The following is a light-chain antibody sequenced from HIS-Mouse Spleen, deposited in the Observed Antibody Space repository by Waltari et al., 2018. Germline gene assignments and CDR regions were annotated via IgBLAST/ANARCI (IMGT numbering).Light chain of an antibody. V-gene: IGKV1-9*01. CDR1: QGISSY. CDR2: AAS. J-gene: IGKJ1*01. Sequence: DIQLTQSPSFLSASVGDRVTITGQASQGISSYLAWYQQKPGKAPKLLLYAASTLQSGVPSKFSGSGSGTEFTLTISSLQPEDFATDYCQQLNSYPPTFGQGTKVEIK. CDR3: QQLNSYPPT.